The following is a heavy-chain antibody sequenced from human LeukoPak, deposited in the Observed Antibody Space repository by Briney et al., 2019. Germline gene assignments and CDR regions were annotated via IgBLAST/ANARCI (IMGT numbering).Heavy chain of an antibody. CDR2: IIPIFGTA. D-gene: IGHD2-2*01. CDR1: GGTFSIYA. CDR3: AREIVVVPAAMPGYFDY. J-gene: IGHJ4*02. Sequence: SVKVSFKASGGTFSIYAISWVRQAPGQGLEWMGGIIPIFGTANYAQKFQGRVTITADESTSTAYMELSSLRSEDTAVYYCAREIVVVPAAMPGYFDYWGQGTLVTVSS. V-gene: IGHV1-69*13.